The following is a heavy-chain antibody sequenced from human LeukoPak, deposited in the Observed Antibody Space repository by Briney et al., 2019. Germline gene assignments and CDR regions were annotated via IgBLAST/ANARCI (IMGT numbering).Heavy chain of an antibody. V-gene: IGHV1-69*13. D-gene: IGHD3-10*01. Sequence: SVKVSCKASGYTFTSYYMHWVRQAPGQGLEWVGGIVPMLERTNHAQKFQGRVTMTADESTSTAYMELSGLTSEDTAVYYCARDRRTYYTGSGSYYKVGRLDFWGQGTLITVSS. J-gene: IGHJ4*02. CDR3: ARDRRTYYTGSGSYYKVGRLDF. CDR2: IVPMLERT. CDR1: GYTFTSYY.